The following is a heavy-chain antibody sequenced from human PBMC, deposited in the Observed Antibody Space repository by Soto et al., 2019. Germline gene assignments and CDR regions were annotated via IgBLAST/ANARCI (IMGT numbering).Heavy chain of an antibody. CDR2: IIPIFGTA. D-gene: IGHD3-10*01. Sequence: QVQLVQSGAEVKKPGASVKVSCKASGGTFSSYAISWVRQAPGQGLEWVGGIIPIFGTANYAQKFQGRVTINADEYTSKAYMELSSLRYEDTAVYYCARFAYGSGSYYTPPNWFDPWGQRTLVTVSS. CDR1: GGTFSSYA. J-gene: IGHJ5*02. V-gene: IGHV1-69*01. CDR3: ARFAYGSGSYYTPPNWFDP.